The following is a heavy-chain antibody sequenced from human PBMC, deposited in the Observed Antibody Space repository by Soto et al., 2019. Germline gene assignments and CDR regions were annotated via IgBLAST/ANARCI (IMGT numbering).Heavy chain of an antibody. CDR2: ISGSGGST. D-gene: IGHD4-17*01. J-gene: IGHJ5*02. V-gene: IGHV3-23*01. CDR1: GFTFSSYA. Sequence: GGSLRLSCAASGFTFSSYAMSWVRQAPGKGLEWVSAISGSGGSTYYADSVKGRFTISRDNSKNTLYLQMNSLRAEDTAVYYCAKLPFPHMTNGFWFDPWGQGTLVTVSS. CDR3: AKLPFPHMTNGFWFDP.